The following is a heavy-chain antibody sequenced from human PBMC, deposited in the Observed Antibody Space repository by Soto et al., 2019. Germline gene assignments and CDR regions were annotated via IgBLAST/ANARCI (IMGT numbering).Heavy chain of an antibody. Sequence: GASVKVSCKASGGTFSSYAISWVRQAPGQGLEWMGGIIPIFGTANYAQKFQGRVTITADESTSTAYMELSSLRSEDTAVYYCARRPHCSGGICYYGLDNWGQGTLVTVSS. CDR2: IIPIFGTA. CDR1: GGTFSSYA. CDR3: ARRPHCSGGICYYGLDN. J-gene: IGHJ4*02. D-gene: IGHD2-15*01. V-gene: IGHV1-69*13.